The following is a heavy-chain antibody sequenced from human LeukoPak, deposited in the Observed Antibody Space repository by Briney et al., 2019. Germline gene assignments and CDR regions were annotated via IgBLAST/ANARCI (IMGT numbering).Heavy chain of an antibody. J-gene: IGHJ4*02. V-gene: IGHV4-38-2*02. CDR1: GYSISSGYY. Sequence: PSETLSLTCTVSGYSISSGYYWGWIRQPPGKGLEWIGSMYHSGSTNYNPSLKSRVTISVDTSKNQFSLKLSSVTAADTAVYYCARGSTWIQLWLPSSPLDYWGQGTLVTVSS. D-gene: IGHD5-18*01. CDR3: ARGSTWIQLWLPSSPLDY. CDR2: MYHSGST.